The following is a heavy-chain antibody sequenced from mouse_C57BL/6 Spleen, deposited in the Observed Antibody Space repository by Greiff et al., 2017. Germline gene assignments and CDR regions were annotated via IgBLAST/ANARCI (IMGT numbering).Heavy chain of an antibody. J-gene: IGHJ4*01. V-gene: IGHV5-12*01. CDR1: GFTFSDYY. CDR2: ISNGGGST. CDR3: ARQRSDYRNYYAMDY. Sequence: EVQLVESGGGLVQPGGSLKLSCAASGFTFSDYYMYWVRQTPEKRLEWVAYISNGGGSTYYPDTVKGRFTISRDNAKNTLYLQMSRLKSADTAMYYCARQRSDYRNYYAMDYWGQGTSVTVSS. D-gene: IGHD2-14*01.